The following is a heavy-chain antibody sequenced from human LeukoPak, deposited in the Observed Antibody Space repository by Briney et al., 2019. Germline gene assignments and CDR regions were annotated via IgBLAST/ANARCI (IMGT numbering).Heavy chain of an antibody. CDR3: AKRRVYDSTTLSMYFDY. D-gene: IGHD3-22*01. V-gene: IGHV3-23*01. J-gene: IGHJ4*02. Sequence: PGGSLRLSCAASGFTFSSYAMSWVRQAPGKGLEWVSAISGSGGSTYYADSVKGRFTISRDNSKNTLYLQMNSLRAEDTAVYYCAKRRVYDSTTLSMYFDYWGQGTLVTVSS. CDR2: ISGSGGST. CDR1: GFTFSSYA.